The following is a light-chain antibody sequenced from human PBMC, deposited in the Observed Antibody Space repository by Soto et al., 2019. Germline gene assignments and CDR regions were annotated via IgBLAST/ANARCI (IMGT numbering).Light chain of an antibody. CDR2: DAS. Sequence: DIPLTPSPASLSASVGDRVTITCQASQDMSNYLNWYQQKPGKAPKLLIYDASNVETMVPSRFSRSGSRTYFTFTISILQPDDSATYCCQQYDNLPSFGQRTRL. J-gene: IGKJ5*01. CDR1: QDMSNY. CDR3: QQYDNLPS. V-gene: IGKV1-33*01.